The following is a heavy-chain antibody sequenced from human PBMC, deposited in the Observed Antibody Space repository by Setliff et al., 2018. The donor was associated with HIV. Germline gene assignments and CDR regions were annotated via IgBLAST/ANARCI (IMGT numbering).Heavy chain of an antibody. D-gene: IGHD6-13*01. CDR3: ARLAGQRTIAAADYFFDF. CDR2: ISSSGST. V-gene: IGHV4-4*02. CDR1: GGSISSSNW. Sequence: SETLSLTCAVSGGSISSSNWWSWVRQPPGKGLEWIGSISSSGSTYYNPSLKSRVTISVDTSKNQFSLKLSSVTAADTAVYYCARLAGQRTIAAADYFFDFWGQGALVTVSS. J-gene: IGHJ4*02.